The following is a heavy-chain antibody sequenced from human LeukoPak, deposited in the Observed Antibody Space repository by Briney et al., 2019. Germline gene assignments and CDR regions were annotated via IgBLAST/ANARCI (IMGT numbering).Heavy chain of an antibody. CDR2: ISSSSSYI. CDR1: GFTFSSYS. CDR3: ARDDYGDYLWYFDY. Sequence: GGSLRLSCAAPGFTFSSYSMNWVRQAPGKGLEWVSSISSSSSYIYYADSVKGRFTISRDNAKNSLYLQMNSLRAEDTAVYYCARDDYGDYLWYFDYWGQGTLVTVSS. D-gene: IGHD4-17*01. J-gene: IGHJ4*02. V-gene: IGHV3-21*01.